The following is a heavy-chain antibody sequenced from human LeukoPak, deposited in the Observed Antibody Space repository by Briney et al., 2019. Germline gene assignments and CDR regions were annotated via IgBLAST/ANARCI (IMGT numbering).Heavy chain of an antibody. V-gene: IGHV3-30*18. J-gene: IGHJ4*02. D-gene: IGHD1-26*01. CDR2: ISYDGSNK. CDR1: GFTFRSYG. CDR3: AKDQGSASYYPTVGFDY. Sequence: GRSLRLSCAGSGFTFRSYGMHWVRQAPGKGLEWVVVISYDGSNKYYADSVKGRFTISRDNSKNTLDLRMNSLRPEDTAVYYCAKDQGSASYYPTVGFDYWGQGTLVTVSS.